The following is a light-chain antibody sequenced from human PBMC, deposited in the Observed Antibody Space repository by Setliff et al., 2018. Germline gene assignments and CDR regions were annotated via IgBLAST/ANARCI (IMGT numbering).Light chain of an antibody. Sequence: QMTQSPSSLSASVGDRVTITCRASQGSSHYLAWFQQKPGKVPKLLIYAASTLQSGVPSRLSGSRSGTDFTLTISSLQPEDVATYYCHNYNSAPLSFGGGTKVDIK. CDR2: AAS. CDR1: QGSSHY. J-gene: IGKJ4*01. V-gene: IGKV1-27*01. CDR3: HNYNSAPLS.